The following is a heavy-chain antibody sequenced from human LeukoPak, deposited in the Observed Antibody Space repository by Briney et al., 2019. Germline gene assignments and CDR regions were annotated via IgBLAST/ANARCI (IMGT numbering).Heavy chain of an antibody. J-gene: IGHJ6*02. D-gene: IGHD2-15*01. CDR2: IFYSGST. Sequence: ETLSLTCTVSGGSISSSSYYWGWVRQPPGKGLACIGSIFYSGSTYYNPSLKSRVTISVDTSKNQFSLKLSSVTAADTAVYHCARHVGYCSGGSCYGPFLNYYGMDVWGQGTTVTVSS. CDR1: GGSISSSSYY. CDR3: ARHVGYCSGGSCYGPFLNYYGMDV. V-gene: IGHV4-39*01.